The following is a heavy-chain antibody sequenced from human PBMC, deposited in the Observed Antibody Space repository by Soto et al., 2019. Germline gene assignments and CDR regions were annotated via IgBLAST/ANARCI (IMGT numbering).Heavy chain of an antibody. CDR2: IYWDDDK. CDR3: AHIPNYYQYNWFDP. V-gene: IGHV2-5*02. D-gene: IGHD3-10*01. J-gene: IGHJ5*02. Sequence: QITLKESGPTLVKPTQTLTLTCTFSGFSLSTSGVGVGWIRQPPGKALECLALIYWDDDKRYSPSLKSRLTTXKXTXXNRVVLTMTNMDPVDTATYYCAHIPNYYQYNWFDPWGQGTLVTVSS. CDR1: GFSLSTSGVG.